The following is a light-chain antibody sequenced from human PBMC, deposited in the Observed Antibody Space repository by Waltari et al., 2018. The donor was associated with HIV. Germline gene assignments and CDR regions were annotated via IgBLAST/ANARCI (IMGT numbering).Light chain of an antibody. Sequence: QSVLTQPPSASGTPGQRVPISCSGSNSNIGRNYVYWYQQLPGPTPKLLIYTNNQRPSGVPDRFSGSKSGTAASLAISGLRSEDEADYYCAAWDDSLSGVVFGGGTKLTVL. J-gene: IGLJ2*01. CDR3: AAWDDSLSGVV. CDR2: TNN. V-gene: IGLV1-47*01. CDR1: NSNIGRNY.